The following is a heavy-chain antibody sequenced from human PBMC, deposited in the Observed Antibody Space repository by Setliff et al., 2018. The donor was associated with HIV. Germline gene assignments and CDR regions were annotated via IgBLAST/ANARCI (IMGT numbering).Heavy chain of an antibody. CDR1: GGSISSYY. V-gene: IGHV4-4*08. Sequence: SETLSLTCTVSGGSISSYYWSWIRQPPGTGLEWLGCIYSGGSTNYNPSLESRVTISLDTSTNQFSLRLTSVTAADTAVYYCARVRSYGSAYDAFDVWGPGTMVTVSS. J-gene: IGHJ3*01. D-gene: IGHD3-10*01. CDR2: IYSGGST. CDR3: ARVRSYGSAYDAFDV.